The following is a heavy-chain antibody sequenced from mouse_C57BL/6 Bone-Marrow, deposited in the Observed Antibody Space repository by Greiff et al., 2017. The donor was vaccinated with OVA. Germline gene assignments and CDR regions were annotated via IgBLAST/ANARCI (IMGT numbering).Heavy chain of an antibody. V-gene: IGHV1-75*01. CDR2: IFPGSGST. J-gene: IGHJ4*01. D-gene: IGHD1-1*02. CDR3: AKDYGDYGFYDMDY. Sequence: QVQLQQSGPELVKPGASVKISCKASGYTFTDYYINWVQQRPGQGLEWIGWIFPGSGSTYYNEKFKGKATLSVDKSSSTAYMQISSLTSEDSAVYLCAKDYGDYGFYDMDYWGQGTTVTVSS. CDR1: GYTFTDYY.